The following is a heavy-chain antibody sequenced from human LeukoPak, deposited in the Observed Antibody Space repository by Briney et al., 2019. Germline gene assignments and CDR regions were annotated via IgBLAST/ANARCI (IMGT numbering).Heavy chain of an antibody. Sequence: SETLSLTCTVSGGSISSSSYYWGWIRQPPGKGLEWIGSIYYSGSTYYNPSLKSRVTISVDTSKNQFSLKLSSVTAADTAVYYCARDPVPGPYYFDYWGQGTLVTVSS. CDR2: IYYSGST. CDR1: GGSISSSSYY. D-gene: IGHD3-10*01. J-gene: IGHJ4*02. CDR3: ARDPVPGPYYFDY. V-gene: IGHV4-39*07.